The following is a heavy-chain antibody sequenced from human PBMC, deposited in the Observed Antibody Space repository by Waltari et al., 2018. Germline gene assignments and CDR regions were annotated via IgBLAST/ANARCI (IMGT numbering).Heavy chain of an antibody. CDR2: INHSGST. V-gene: IGHV4-34*01. CDR1: GGSFSGYY. CDR3: ARHDSGWHYFDY. J-gene: IGHJ4*02. D-gene: IGHD5-12*01. Sequence: QVQLQQWGAGLMKPSETLSITCAVYGGSFSGYYWSWIRQPPGKGLEWIGEINHSGSTNYNPSLKSRVTISVDTSKNQFSLKLSSVTAADTAVYYCARHDSGWHYFDYWGQGTLVTVSS.